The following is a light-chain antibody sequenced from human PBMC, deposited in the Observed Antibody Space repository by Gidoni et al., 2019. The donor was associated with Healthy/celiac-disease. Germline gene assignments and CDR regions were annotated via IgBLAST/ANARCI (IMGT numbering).Light chain of an antibody. Sequence: EIVLTQSPGTLCLSPGERATLSCRASQSVSSAYLAWYQRKPGQAPRLLIYGAFSRATGIPDRVSGSGSGTDFTLTISGLETENFAVYYCDQYGSSPRTFGQGTKVEIK. CDR1: QSVSSAY. CDR2: GAF. V-gene: IGKV3-20*01. CDR3: DQYGSSPRT. J-gene: IGKJ1*01.